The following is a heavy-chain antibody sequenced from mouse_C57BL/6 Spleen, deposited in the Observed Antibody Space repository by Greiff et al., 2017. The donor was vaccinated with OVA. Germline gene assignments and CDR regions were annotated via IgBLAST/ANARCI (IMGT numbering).Heavy chain of an antibody. CDR2: IYPGSGST. CDR1: GYTFTSYW. Sequence: QVQLQQPGAELVKPGASVKMSCKASGYTFTSYWITWVKQRPGQGLEWIGDIYPGSGSTNYNEKFKSKATLTVDTSSSTAYMQLSSLTSEDSAVYYCARCKGLYSNYGGFDYWGQGTTLTVSS. V-gene: IGHV1-55*01. CDR3: ARCKGLYSNYGGFDY. J-gene: IGHJ2*01. D-gene: IGHD2-5*01.